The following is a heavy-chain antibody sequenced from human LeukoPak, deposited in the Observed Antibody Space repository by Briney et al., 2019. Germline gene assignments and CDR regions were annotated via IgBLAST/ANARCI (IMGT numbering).Heavy chain of an antibody. J-gene: IGHJ4*02. V-gene: IGHV1-69*13. D-gene: IGHD2-2*01. CDR1: GGTFSSYA. Sequence: VKVSCKASGGTFSSYAIWWVRQAPGQGLEWMGGIIPYFGSANSQQTFQRRVTITPDQSTSTAYMGLSRLRSEDTAVYYCASKGNCSSNSWYPFDYWGEGTLVTVSS. CDR3: ASKGNCSSNSWYPFDY. CDR2: IIPYFGSA.